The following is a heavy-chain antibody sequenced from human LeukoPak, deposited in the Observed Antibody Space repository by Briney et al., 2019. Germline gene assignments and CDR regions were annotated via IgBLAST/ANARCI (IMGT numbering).Heavy chain of an antibody. J-gene: IGHJ4*02. Sequence: PGGSLRLSCAAPGITFSNYNMNWVRQAPGKGLEWISAITSSSSYTFYADSVKGRFTISRDNAKNSLYLQMSSLRAEDTAIYYCAREDYSDLYFDYWGQGTLVSVSS. CDR1: GITFSNYN. V-gene: IGHV3-21*01. CDR3: AREDYSDLYFDY. CDR2: ITSSSSYT. D-gene: IGHD4-17*01.